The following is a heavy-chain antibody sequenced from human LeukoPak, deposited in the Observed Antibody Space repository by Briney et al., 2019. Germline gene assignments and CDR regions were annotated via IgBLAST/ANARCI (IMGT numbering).Heavy chain of an antibody. CDR1: GFNFNYYA. J-gene: IGHJ4*02. CDR2: ISGSGGST. V-gene: IGHV3-23*01. Sequence: GGSLRLSCAASGFNFNYYAMTWVRQAPGKGLEWVSAISGSGGSTYYADSVKGRFTISRDNSKNTLYLQMNSLRAEDTAVYYCAKVLAARGDYWGQGTLVTVSS. CDR3: AKVLAARGDY. D-gene: IGHD6-6*01.